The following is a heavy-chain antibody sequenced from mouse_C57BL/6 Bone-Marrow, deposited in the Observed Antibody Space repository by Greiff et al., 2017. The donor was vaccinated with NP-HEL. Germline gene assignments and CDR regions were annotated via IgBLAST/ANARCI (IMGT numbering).Heavy chain of an antibody. Sequence: EVMLVESGGGLVKPGGSLKLSCAASGFTFSSYAMSWVRQTPEKRLEWVATISDGGSYTYYPDNVKGRFTISRDNAKNNLYLQMSHLKSEDTAMYYCARVLGLRRRGHYFDYRGQGTTLTVSS. D-gene: IGHD2-4*01. CDR1: GFTFSSYA. V-gene: IGHV5-4*03. CDR2: ISDGGSYT. CDR3: ARVLGLRRRGHYFDY. J-gene: IGHJ2*01.